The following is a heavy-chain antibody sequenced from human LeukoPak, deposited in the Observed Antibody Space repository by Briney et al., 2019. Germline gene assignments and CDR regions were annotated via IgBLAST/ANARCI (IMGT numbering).Heavy chain of an antibody. Sequence: GGSLRLSCAASGFTFSSYAMSWVRQAPGKGLEWVSAISGSGGSTYYADSVKGRFTISRDNSKNTLYLRMNSLTAEDTAIYYCAKDRPNFHENSGHYYRRDGDSWGQGTLVTVSS. CDR3: AKDRPNFHENSGHYYRRDGDS. V-gene: IGHV3-23*01. CDR1: GFTFSSYA. D-gene: IGHD3-22*01. J-gene: IGHJ5*01. CDR2: ISGSGGST.